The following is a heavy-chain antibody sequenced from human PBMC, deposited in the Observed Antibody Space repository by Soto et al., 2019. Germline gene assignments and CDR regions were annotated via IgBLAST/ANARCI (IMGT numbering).Heavy chain of an antibody. CDR1: GFTFSYYG. D-gene: IGHD2-15*01. CDR2: ISYDGSNK. Sequence: LRLSFAASGFTFSYYGMHWVRQAPGKGLEWVAVISYDGSNKYYADSVKGRFTISRDKSKNRLYLQMNSLRAEDTAVFYCAKDRRPHEYCSGGSCYNGFAYWGQGTLVTVSS. J-gene: IGHJ4*02. V-gene: IGHV3-30*18. CDR3: AKDRRPHEYCSGGSCYNGFAY.